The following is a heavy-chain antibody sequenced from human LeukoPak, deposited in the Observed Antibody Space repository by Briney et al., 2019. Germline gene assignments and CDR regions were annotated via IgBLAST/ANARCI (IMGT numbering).Heavy chain of an antibody. CDR2: ISSSSSYI. Sequence: GGSLRLSCAASGFTFSSYSMNWVRQAPGKGLEWVSSISSSSSYIYYADSVKGRFTISRDNAKNSLYLQMNSLRAEDTAVYYCARAYRQRIGAGSRWGQGTLVTVSS. D-gene: IGHD3-10*01. CDR3: ARAYRQRIGAGSR. J-gene: IGHJ4*02. CDR1: GFTFSSYS. V-gene: IGHV3-21*01.